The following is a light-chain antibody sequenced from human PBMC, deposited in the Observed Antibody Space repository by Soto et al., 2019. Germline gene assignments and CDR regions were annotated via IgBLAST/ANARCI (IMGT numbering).Light chain of an antibody. J-gene: IGKJ1*01. Sequence: EIVLTQSPGTLSLSPGERATLSCRASQRVDYNYLAWYQQRPGQAPRLLVSEASHRPAGIPDRFSGSGSGTDFTLTISRLEPEDFAVYYCQQYGTPPQTFGQGTTVEIK. V-gene: IGKV3-20*01. CDR3: QQYGTPPQT. CDR2: EAS. CDR1: QRVDYNY.